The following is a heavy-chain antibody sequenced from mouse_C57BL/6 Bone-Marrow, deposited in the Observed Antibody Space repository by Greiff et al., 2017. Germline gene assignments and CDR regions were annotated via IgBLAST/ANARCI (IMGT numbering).Heavy chain of an antibody. D-gene: IGHD2-2*01. J-gene: IGHJ2*01. CDR2: IYPYNGVS. V-gene: IGHV1-31*01. CDR3: ARGSTMVTKGAFDY. CDR1: GYSFTGYY. Sequence: VQLKQSGPELVKPGASVKISCKASGYSFTGYYMHWVKQSHGNILDWIGYIYPYNGVSSYNQKFKGKATLTVDKSSSTAYMELRSLTSEDSAVYYCARGSTMVTKGAFDYWGQGTTLTVSS.